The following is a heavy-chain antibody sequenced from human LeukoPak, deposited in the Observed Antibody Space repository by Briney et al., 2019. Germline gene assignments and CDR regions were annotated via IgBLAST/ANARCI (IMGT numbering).Heavy chain of an antibody. J-gene: IGHJ6*03. CDR2: ISGSGGST. D-gene: IGHD6-19*01. CDR3: AKAWTRSSGWSYYYYMDV. V-gene: IGHV3-23*01. Sequence: GGSLRLSCAASGFTFSSCAMSWVRQAPGKGLEWVSAISGSGGSTYYADSVKGRFTISRDNSKNTLYLQMNSLRAEDTAVYYCAKAWTRSSGWSYYYYMDVWGKGTTVTVSS. CDR1: GFTFSSCA.